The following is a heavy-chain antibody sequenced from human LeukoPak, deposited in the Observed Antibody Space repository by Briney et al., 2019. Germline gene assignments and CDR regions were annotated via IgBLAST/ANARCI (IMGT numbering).Heavy chain of an antibody. J-gene: IGHJ5*02. CDR2: IYTSGST. CDR3: ARGRSHREYNWFDP. D-gene: IGHD1-14*01. Sequence: SETLSLTCAVSGGSISSGGYSWSWIRQPARKGLEWIGRIYTSGSTNYNPSLKSRVTMSVDTSKNQFSLKLSSVAAADTAVYYCARGRSHREYNWFDPWGQGTLVTVSS. CDR1: GGSISSGGYS. V-gene: IGHV4-61*02.